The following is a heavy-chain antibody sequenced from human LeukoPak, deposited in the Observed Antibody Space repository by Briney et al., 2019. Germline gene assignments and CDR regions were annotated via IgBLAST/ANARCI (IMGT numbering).Heavy chain of an antibody. V-gene: IGHV4-34*01. CDR2: INHSGST. Sequence: SETLSLTCAVYGGSFSGYYWSWIRQPPGKGLEWIGEINHSGSTNYNPSLKSRVTISVDTSKNQFSLKLSSVTAADTAVYYCAGPVGATTGTDYWGQGTLVTVSS. CDR3: AGPVGATTGTDY. J-gene: IGHJ4*02. D-gene: IGHD1-26*01. CDR1: GGSFSGYY.